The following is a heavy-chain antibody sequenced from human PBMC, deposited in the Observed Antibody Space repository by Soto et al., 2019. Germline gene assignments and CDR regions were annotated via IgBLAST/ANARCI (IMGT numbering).Heavy chain of an antibody. CDR3: AIFPMTDDAFDI. CDR2: ISWNSGSI. Sequence: GGSLRLSCAASGFTFDDYAMHWVRQAPGKGLEWVSGISWNSGSIGYADSVKGRFTISRDNAKNSLYLQMNSLRAEDTALYYCAIFPMTDDAFDIWGQGTMVTVSS. V-gene: IGHV3-9*01. J-gene: IGHJ3*02. D-gene: IGHD2-21*02. CDR1: GFTFDDYA.